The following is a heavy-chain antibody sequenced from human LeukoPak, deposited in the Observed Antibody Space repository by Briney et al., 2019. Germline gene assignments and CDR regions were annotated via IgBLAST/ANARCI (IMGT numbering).Heavy chain of an antibody. V-gene: IGHV3-7*03. J-gene: IGHJ6*02. CDR1: GFTFSSYW. D-gene: IGHD3-16*01. Sequence: GGSLRLSCAASGFTFSSYWMNWARQAPGKGLEWVASINHNGNVNYYVDSVKGRFTISRDNAKNPRYLQMSNLRAEDTAVYFCARGGGLDVWGQGATVTVSS. CDR3: ARGGGLDV. CDR2: INHNGNVN.